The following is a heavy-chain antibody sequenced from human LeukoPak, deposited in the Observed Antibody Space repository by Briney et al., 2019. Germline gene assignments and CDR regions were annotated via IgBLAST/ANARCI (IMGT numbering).Heavy chain of an antibody. V-gene: IGHV3-30*18. Sequence: GGSLRLSCAASGFTFSTFGMHWVRQAPGKGLEWVAVISKDGSNKDYADSVKGRFTISRDNTKNTMDLELSSLRPEDTAVYYCAKPHYYDSSGSYIAGAFDIWGQGTMVTVSS. CDR2: ISKDGSNK. CDR3: AKPHYYDSSGSYIAGAFDI. D-gene: IGHD3-22*01. J-gene: IGHJ3*02. CDR1: GFTFSTFG.